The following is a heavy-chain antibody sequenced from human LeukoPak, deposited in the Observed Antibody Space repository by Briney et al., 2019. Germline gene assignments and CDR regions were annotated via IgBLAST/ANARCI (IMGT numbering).Heavy chain of an antibody. J-gene: IGHJ4*02. CDR3: ARVQVRELFPDF. Sequence: SETLSLTCTVSGDSIISGSYYWTWIRQPAGKTLEWIGRVYTSGSTNYNPSVESRATISIDTSNNQFSMNLTSVTAADTAVYYCARVQVRELFPDFWGQGTLVTVSS. V-gene: IGHV4-61*02. CDR1: GDSIISGSYY. D-gene: IGHD3-10*01. CDR2: VYTSGST.